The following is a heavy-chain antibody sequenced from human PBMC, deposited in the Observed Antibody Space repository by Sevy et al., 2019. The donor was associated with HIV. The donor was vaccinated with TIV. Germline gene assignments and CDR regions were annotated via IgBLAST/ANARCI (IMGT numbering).Heavy chain of an antibody. Sequence: ASVKVSCKASGYTFTSYDINWVRQATGQGLGWMGWMNPNSGNKGYAKKFKGRVTMTRNTSISTAYMELSSLRSEDTAVYYCARVPCPSGYDCLFDYWGQGTLVTVSS. CDR1: GYTFTSYD. J-gene: IGHJ4*02. V-gene: IGHV1-8*01. CDR2: MNPNSGNK. CDR3: ARVPCPSGYDCLFDY. D-gene: IGHD5-12*01.